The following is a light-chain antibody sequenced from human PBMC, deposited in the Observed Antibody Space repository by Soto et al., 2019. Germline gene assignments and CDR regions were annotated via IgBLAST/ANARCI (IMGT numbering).Light chain of an antibody. Sequence: AIRMTQSPSSFSASTGDRVTITCRASQGISSYLAWHQQKPGKAPKLLIYAAATLQSGVPSRFSGSGSGTDFTLTISCLKSEDFATYYCQQYYSYPPTFGQGTKVEIK. CDR1: QGISSY. CDR3: QQYYSYPPT. J-gene: IGKJ1*01. CDR2: AAA. V-gene: IGKV1-8*01.